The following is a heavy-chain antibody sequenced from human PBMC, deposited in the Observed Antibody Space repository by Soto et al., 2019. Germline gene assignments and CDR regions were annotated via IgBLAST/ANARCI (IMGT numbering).Heavy chain of an antibody. D-gene: IGHD5-18*01. J-gene: IGHJ5*02. Sequence: KTSETLSLTCTVSGGSISSYYWSWIRQPPGKGLEWIGYIYYSGSTNYNPSLKSRVTISVDTSKNQFSLKLSSVTAADTAVYYCARARIQLWLVWFGPWGQGTLVTVSS. CDR1: GGSISSYY. CDR3: ARARIQLWLVWFGP. V-gene: IGHV4-59*01. CDR2: IYYSGST.